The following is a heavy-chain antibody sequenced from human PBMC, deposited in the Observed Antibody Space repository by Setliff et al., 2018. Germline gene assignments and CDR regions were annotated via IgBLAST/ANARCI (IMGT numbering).Heavy chain of an antibody. CDR3: AKENHFWGGYPNYFRLYYLDF. V-gene: IGHV4-4*08. Sequence: PSETLSLTCTVSDGSISNAYWSWIRQSPGKGLEWIGYIYDTGSTNSDPSLKSRVTMSVDTSKNQVSLKMTSVTAADTAVYFCAKENHFWGGYPNYFRLYYLDFWGPGTLVTVSS. CDR1: DGSISNAY. CDR2: IYDTGST. D-gene: IGHD3-3*02. J-gene: IGHJ4*02.